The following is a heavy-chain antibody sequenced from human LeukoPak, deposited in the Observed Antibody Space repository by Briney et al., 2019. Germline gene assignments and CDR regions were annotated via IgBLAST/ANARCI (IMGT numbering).Heavy chain of an antibody. D-gene: IGHD1-26*01. CDR2: ISSSSSYI. V-gene: IGHV3-21*01. J-gene: IGHJ4*02. CDR1: GFTFSSYS. Sequence: PGGSLRLSCAASGFTFSSYSMNWVRQAPGKGLEWVSSISSSSSYIYYADSVKGRFTISRDNAKNSLYLQMNSLRVEDTAVYYCARGSSGRYFAFIDYWGQGILVTVSS. CDR3: ARGSSGRYFAFIDY.